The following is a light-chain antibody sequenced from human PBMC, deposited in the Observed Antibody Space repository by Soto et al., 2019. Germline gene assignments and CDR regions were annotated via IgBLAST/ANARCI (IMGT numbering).Light chain of an antibody. CDR2: VAS. Sequence: ESVLTQSPGTLSLSPGERATLSCRASQTVYSSYLAWYQQKPGQAPRLLIYVASRRATGIPDRFSGSASGTDFTLTIRRLEPEDFAVYYCQQYGSSPPTLTFGGGTKVEIK. V-gene: IGKV3-20*01. J-gene: IGKJ4*01. CDR3: QQYGSSPPTLT. CDR1: QTVYSSY.